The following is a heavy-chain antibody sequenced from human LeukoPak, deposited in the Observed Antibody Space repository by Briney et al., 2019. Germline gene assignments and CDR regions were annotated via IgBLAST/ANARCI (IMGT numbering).Heavy chain of an antibody. D-gene: IGHD6-19*01. CDR2: VSGNSISI. V-gene: IGHV3-9*01. Sequence: VSGVSGNSISIAYADSVKGRFTISRDNAKNSLYLQMNSLRAEDTAVYYCARGLGYYFDYWGQGTLVTVSS. J-gene: IGHJ4*02. CDR3: ARGLGYYFDY.